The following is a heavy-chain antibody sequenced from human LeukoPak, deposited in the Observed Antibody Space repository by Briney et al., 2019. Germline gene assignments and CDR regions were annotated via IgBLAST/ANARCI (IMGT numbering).Heavy chain of an antibody. V-gene: IGHV3-21*01. CDR3: ARDWSGDDY. CDR1: GFTFSSYS. Sequence: GGSLRLSCGASGFTFSSYSMSWVRQAPGKGLEWVSSISSSSTYIYYVDSVKGRFTISRDDAKNSLYLQMNSLRPEDTALYYCARDWSGDDYWGQGTLVTVSS. D-gene: IGHD3-3*01. J-gene: IGHJ4*02. CDR2: ISSSSTYI.